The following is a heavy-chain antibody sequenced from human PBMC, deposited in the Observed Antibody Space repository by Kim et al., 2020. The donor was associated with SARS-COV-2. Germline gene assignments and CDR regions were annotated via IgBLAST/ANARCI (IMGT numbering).Heavy chain of an antibody. Sequence: GGSLRLSCAASGFTFSSYGMHWVRQAPGKGLEWVAVISYDGSNKYYADSVKGRFTISRDNSKNTLYLQMNSLRAEDTAVYYCAKDIREWLHGPFDYWGQG. CDR3: AKDIREWLHGPFDY. V-gene: IGHV3-30*18. D-gene: IGHD5-12*01. J-gene: IGHJ4*02. CDR1: GFTFSSYG. CDR2: ISYDGSNK.